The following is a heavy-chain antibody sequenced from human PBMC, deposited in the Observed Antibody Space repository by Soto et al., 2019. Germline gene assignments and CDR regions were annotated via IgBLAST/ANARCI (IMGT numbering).Heavy chain of an antibody. D-gene: IGHD4-17*01. CDR3: ARIGRLRWGDY. J-gene: IGHJ4*02. CDR2: ISSSSSTI. V-gene: IGHV3-48*01. CDR1: RFTFSSYS. Sequence: EVQLVESGGGLVQPGGSLRLSCAASRFTFSSYSMYWVRQAPGKGLEWVSYISSSSSTIYYADSVKGRFTISRDNAKNSLYLQMNSLRAEDTAVYYCARIGRLRWGDYWGQGTLVTVSS.